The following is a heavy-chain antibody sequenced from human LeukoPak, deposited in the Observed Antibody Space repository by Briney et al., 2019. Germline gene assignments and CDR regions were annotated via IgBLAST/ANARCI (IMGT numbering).Heavy chain of an antibody. D-gene: IGHD2-8*01. Sequence: GGSLRLSCAASGFTFSSYGMHWVRQAPGKVLEWVAFIRYDGSNKYYADSVKGRFTISRDNSKSTLYLQMNSLRAEDTAVYYCAKVMVVRGNWFDPWGQGTLVTVSS. J-gene: IGHJ5*02. CDR2: IRYDGSNK. CDR1: GFTFSSYG. V-gene: IGHV3-30*02. CDR3: AKVMVVRGNWFDP.